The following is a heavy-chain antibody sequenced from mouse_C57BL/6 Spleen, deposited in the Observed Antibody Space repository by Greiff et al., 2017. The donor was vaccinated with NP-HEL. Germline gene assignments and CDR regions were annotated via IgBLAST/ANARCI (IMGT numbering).Heavy chain of an antibody. CDR3: ARDRAGVDY. Sequence: EVKLQESGGGLVKPGGSLKLSCAASGFTFSSYAMSWVRQTPEKRLEWVATISDGGSYTYYPDNVKGRFTISRDNAKNNLYLQMSQLKAEDTAMYYCARDRAGVDYWGQGTTLTVSS. V-gene: IGHV5-4*01. J-gene: IGHJ2*01. CDR2: ISDGGSYT. D-gene: IGHD3-3*01. CDR1: GFTFSSYA.